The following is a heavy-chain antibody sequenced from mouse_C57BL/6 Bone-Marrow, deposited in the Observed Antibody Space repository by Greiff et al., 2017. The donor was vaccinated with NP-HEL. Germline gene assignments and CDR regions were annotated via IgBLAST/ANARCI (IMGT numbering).Heavy chain of an antibody. CDR3: ARRSPRQLRLRGGYFDY. D-gene: IGHD3-2*02. J-gene: IGHJ2*01. CDR2: IYPGDGDT. V-gene: IGHV1-82*01. CDR1: GYAFSSSW. Sequence: VKLMESGPELVKPGASVKISCKASGYAFSSSWMNWVKQRPGKGLEWIGRIYPGDGDTNYNGKFKGKATLTADKSSSTAYMQLSSLTSEDSAVYFCARRSPRQLRLRGGYFDYWGQGTTLTVSS.